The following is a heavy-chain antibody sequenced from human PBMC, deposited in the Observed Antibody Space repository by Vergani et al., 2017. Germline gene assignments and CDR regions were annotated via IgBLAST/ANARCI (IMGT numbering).Heavy chain of an antibody. J-gene: IGHJ5*02. Sequence: QLQLQESGPGLVKPSETLSLTCTVSGCSISSSSYYWGWIRQPPGKGLEWIGSIYYSGSTYYNPSLKSRVTISVDTSKNQFSLKLSSVTAADTAVYYCARVKGDANWFDPWGQGTLVTVSS. CDR1: GCSISSSSYY. CDR2: IYYSGST. CDR3: ARVKGDANWFDP. D-gene: IGHD3-16*01. V-gene: IGHV4-39*07.